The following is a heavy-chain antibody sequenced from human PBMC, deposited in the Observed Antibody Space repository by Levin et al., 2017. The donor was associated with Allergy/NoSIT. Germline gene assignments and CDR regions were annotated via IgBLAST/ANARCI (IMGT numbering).Heavy chain of an antibody. Sequence: PGGSLRLSCAASGFTFNSHAMTWVRQAPGKGLEWVSTISGYGESTYYAESVKGRFTVSRDNPRNTLHLLMTSPRAGDTAIYYCARDATLLVTSEDYLDYWGQGTRVSVSS. V-gene: IGHV3-23*01. CDR3: ARDATLLVTSEDYLDY. J-gene: IGHJ4*02. CDR2: ISGYGEST. D-gene: IGHD5-18*01. CDR1: GFTFNSHA.